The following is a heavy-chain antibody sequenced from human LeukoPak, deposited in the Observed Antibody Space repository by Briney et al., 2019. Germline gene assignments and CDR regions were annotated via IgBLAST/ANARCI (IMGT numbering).Heavy chain of an antibody. CDR1: GGSISSYY. Sequence: SETLSLTCTVSGGSISSYYWSWIRQPAGKGLEWIGRIYTSGSTNYNPSLKSRVTMSVDTSKNQFSLKLSSVTAADTAVYYCAREVHCSSTSCCYYYYYYMDVWGKGTTVTVSS. CDR2: IYTSGST. CDR3: AREVHCSSTSCCYYYYYYMDV. J-gene: IGHJ6*03. D-gene: IGHD2-2*01. V-gene: IGHV4-4*07.